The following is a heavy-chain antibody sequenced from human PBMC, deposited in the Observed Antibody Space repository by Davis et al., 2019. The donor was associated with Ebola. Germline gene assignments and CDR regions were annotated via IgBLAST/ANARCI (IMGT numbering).Heavy chain of an antibody. Sequence: GESLKISCAASGFTFSTNSMTSVLQAPGKWREWVSSIGSRSSYIYYAGSVKGRFTISRDNAKNSLYQQMNSLRAEDTAVYYCARAGWPVTLFGVVIAYYYYGMDVWGQGTTVTVTS. J-gene: IGHJ6*02. V-gene: IGHV3-21*01. D-gene: IGHD3-3*01. CDR1: GFTFSTNS. CDR2: IGSRSSYI. CDR3: ARAGWPVTLFGVVIAYYYYGMDV.